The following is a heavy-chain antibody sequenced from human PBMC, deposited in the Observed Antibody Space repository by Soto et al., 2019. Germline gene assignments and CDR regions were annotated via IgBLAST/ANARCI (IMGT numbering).Heavy chain of an antibody. CDR2: ISYDGSNK. Sequence: GGSLRLSCGASGFTFSSYGMHWVRQAPGKGLEWVAVISYDGSNKYYADSVKGRFTISRDDSKNTLYVQMNSLRAGDTAVYYCAKGPYYYGSEGMDVWGQGTTVTVSS. D-gene: IGHD3-10*01. CDR3: AKGPYYYGSEGMDV. V-gene: IGHV3-30*18. CDR1: GFTFSSYG. J-gene: IGHJ6*02.